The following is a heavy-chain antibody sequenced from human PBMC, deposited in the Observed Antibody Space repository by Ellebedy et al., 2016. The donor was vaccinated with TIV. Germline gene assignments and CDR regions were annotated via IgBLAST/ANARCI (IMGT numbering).Heavy chain of an antibody. CDR1: GFTFSTYA. CDR3: ARDARTYYYDSSGFDY. V-gene: IGHV3-23*01. J-gene: IGHJ4*02. D-gene: IGHD3-22*01. CDR2: ISGSGGNT. Sequence: GGSLRLSCAASGFTFSTYAMNWVRQAPGTGLEWVSAISGSGGNTYYADSVKGRFTISRDNSKNTLYLQMNSLRAEDTAVYYCARDARTYYYDSSGFDYWGQGTLVTVSS.